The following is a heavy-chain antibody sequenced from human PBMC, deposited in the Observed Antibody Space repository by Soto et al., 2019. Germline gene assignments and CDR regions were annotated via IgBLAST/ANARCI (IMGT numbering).Heavy chain of an antibody. D-gene: IGHD2-2*01. J-gene: IGHJ5*02. CDR2: INHVGGT. V-gene: IGHV4-34*01. CDR3: VRIRYQLPSSVFPTRP. CDR1: SGFPGESY. Sequence: SAALSRSGAVYSGFPGESYWTWIRQPPGKGMEWIGEINHVGGTNYNPSLKSRVTMSVDTSQNQFSLRPISVTAADTAMYFCVRIRYQLPSSVFPTRPWG.